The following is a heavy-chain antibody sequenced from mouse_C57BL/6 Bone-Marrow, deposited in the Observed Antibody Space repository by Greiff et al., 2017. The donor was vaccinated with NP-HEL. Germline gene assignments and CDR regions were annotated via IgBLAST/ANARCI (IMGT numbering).Heavy chain of an antibody. Sequence: QVQLQQPGAELVKPGASVKLSCKASGYTFTSYWMHWVKQRPGQGLEWIGMIHPNSGSTNYNEKFKSKATLTVDKSSSTAYMQLSSLTSEDSAVYYCASSSGYRRTWFAYWGQGTLVTVSA. CDR2: IHPNSGST. CDR1: GYTFTSYW. CDR3: ASSSGYRRTWFAY. J-gene: IGHJ3*01. V-gene: IGHV1-64*01. D-gene: IGHD3-2*02.